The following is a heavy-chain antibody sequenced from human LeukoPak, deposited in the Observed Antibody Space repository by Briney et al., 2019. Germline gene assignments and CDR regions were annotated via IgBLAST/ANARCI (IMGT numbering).Heavy chain of an antibody. Sequence: PGGSLRLSCAASGFTVSSNYMSWVRQAPGKGLEWVSVIYSGGSTYYADSVKGRFTISRDNSKNTLYLQMNSLRAEDTAVYYCARVVTYYYGSGSYLDYWGQGTLVTVSS. CDR2: IYSGGST. CDR3: ARVVTYYYGSGSYLDY. CDR1: GFTVSSNY. D-gene: IGHD3-10*01. V-gene: IGHV3-53*01. J-gene: IGHJ4*02.